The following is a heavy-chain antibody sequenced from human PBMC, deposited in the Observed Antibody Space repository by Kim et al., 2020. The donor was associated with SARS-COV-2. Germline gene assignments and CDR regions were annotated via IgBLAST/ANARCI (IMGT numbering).Heavy chain of an antibody. J-gene: IGHJ4*01. V-gene: IGHV4-39*07. CDR1: GGSISSSSYY. CDR2: IYYSGST. CDR3: ARERTTGGADYFDY. Sequence: SETLSLTCTVSGGSISSSSYYWGWIRQPPGKGLEWIGSIYYSGSTYYNPSLKSRVTISVDTSKNQFSLKLSSVTAADTAVYYCARERTTGGADYFDYWG. D-gene: IGHD4-17*01.